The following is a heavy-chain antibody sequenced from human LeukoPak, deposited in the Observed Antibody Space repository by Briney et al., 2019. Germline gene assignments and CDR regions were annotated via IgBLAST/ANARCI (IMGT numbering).Heavy chain of an antibody. J-gene: IGHJ4*02. D-gene: IGHD3-3*01. CDR1: GGSISSSSYY. CDR3: ASPSLPAAIWAYYDFWSGYSAFDY. V-gene: IGHV4-39*01. CDR2: IYYSGST. Sequence: SETLSLTCTVSGGSISSSSYYWGWIRQPPGKGLEWIGSIYYSGSTYYNPSLKSRVTISVDTSKNQFSLKLSSVTAADTAVYYCASPSLPAAIWAYYDFWSGYSAFDYWGQGTLVTVSS.